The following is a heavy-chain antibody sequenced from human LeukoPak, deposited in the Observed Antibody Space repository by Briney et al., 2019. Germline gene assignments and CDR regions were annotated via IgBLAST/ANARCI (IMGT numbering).Heavy chain of an antibody. J-gene: IGHJ4*02. Sequence: SETLSLTCTVSGGSISSGSYYWSWIRQPAGKGLEWIGRIYTSGSTNYNPSLKSRVTISVDTSKNQFSLKLSSVTAADTAVYYCARAARGSGSYSGFDYLGQGTLVTVSS. V-gene: IGHV4-61*02. D-gene: IGHD1-26*01. CDR1: GGSISSGSYY. CDR3: ARAARGSGSYSGFDY. CDR2: IYTSGST.